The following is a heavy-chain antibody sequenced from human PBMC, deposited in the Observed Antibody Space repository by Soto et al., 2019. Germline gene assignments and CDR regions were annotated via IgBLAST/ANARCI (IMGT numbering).Heavy chain of an antibody. CDR1: GFTVFNNY. CDR3: ATHPSSLK. J-gene: IGHJ4*02. V-gene: IGHV3-53*02. CDR2: IFSGGST. Sequence: EVQLVETGGGLVQPGGSLRLSCAAYGFTVFNNYMSWVRQAPGEGLEWVSVIFSGGSTSYADSVKGRFTVSRDSSKNTLYLQMNSLRAEDTAVYYCATHPSSLKWGQGTLVTVSP.